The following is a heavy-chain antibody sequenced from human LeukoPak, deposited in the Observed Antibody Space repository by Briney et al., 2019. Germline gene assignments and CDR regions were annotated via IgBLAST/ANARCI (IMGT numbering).Heavy chain of an antibody. CDR3: ARADVFLTGYYRPASN. Sequence: ASVKVSCRASGYTFTSYYMHWVRQAPAQGLEWMGVINPSGGSASYAQKVQGRVTVTRDASTSTVYMELRSLRSEDTAVYYCARADVFLTGYYRPASNWGQGTLVTVSS. CDR1: GYTFTSYY. CDR2: INPSGGSA. V-gene: IGHV1-46*04. D-gene: IGHD3-9*01. J-gene: IGHJ4*02.